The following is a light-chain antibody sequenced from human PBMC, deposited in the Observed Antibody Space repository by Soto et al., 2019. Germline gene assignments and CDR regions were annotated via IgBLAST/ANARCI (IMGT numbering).Light chain of an antibody. J-gene: IGLJ1*01. V-gene: IGLV2-14*01. CDR2: EVN. Sequence: QSALTQPASVSGSPGQSITISCTGTSTDVGGYKYVSWYQQHPGTAPKLMIFEVNGRPSGVSDRFSGSKSGNTASLTISGLQPEDEADYYCSSFSSSSTPYVFGTGTKLTV. CDR1: STDVGGYKY. CDR3: SSFSSSSTPYV.